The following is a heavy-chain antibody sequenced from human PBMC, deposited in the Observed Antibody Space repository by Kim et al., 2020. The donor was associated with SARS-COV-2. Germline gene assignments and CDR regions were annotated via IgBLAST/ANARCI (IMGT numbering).Heavy chain of an antibody. J-gene: IGHJ4*02. D-gene: IGHD6-13*01. Sequence: SETLSLTCTVSGGSISSYYWSWIRQPPGKGLEWIGYIYYSGSTNYNPSLKSRVTISVDTSKNQFSLKLSSVTAADTAVYYCARNLGYSCSFDYWGQGTLVTVSS. CDR2: IYYSGST. CDR1: GGSISSYY. CDR3: ARNLGYSCSFDY. V-gene: IGHV4-59*01.